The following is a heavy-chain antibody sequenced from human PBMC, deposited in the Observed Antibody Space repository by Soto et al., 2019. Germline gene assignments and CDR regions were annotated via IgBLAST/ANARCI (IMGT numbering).Heavy chain of an antibody. Sequence: GGSLRLSCAASGFTFSSYGMHWVRQAPGKGLEWVAVIWYDGSNKYYADSVKGRFTISRDNSKNTLYLQMNSLRADDTAIYYCVREGRGSFDFWGRGTMVTVSS. CDR3: VREGRGSFDF. D-gene: IGHD5-12*01. J-gene: IGHJ3*01. CDR1: GFTFSSYG. V-gene: IGHV3-33*01. CDR2: IWYDGSNK.